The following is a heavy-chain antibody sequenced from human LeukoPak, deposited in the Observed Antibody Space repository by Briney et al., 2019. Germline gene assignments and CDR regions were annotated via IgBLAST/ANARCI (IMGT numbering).Heavy chain of an antibody. D-gene: IGHD3-22*01. Sequence: GASVKVSCKASGGTFSSYAISWVRQAPGQGLEWMGRIIPILGIANYAQKFQGRVTITADKSTSTAYMELSSLRSEDTAVYYSARERYYYDSSGYYFDYWGQGTLVTVSS. CDR3: ARERYYYDSSGYYFDY. V-gene: IGHV1-69*04. J-gene: IGHJ4*02. CDR1: GGTFSSYA. CDR2: IIPILGIA.